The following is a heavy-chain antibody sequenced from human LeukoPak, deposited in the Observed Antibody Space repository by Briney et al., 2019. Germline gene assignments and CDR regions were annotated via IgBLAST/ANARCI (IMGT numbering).Heavy chain of an antibody. CDR1: GGSVNSYY. Sequence: SETLSLTCTVSGGSVNSYYWSWIRQPAGKGLEWIGRIYSSGSTNYNPSLKSRVTMSVATSKNQFSLKLSSVTAADTAVYYCARASYSYDINGWVPFDYWGQGTLVTVSS. V-gene: IGHV4-4*07. J-gene: IGHJ4*02. D-gene: IGHD3-9*01. CDR2: IYSSGST. CDR3: ARASYSYDINGWVPFDY.